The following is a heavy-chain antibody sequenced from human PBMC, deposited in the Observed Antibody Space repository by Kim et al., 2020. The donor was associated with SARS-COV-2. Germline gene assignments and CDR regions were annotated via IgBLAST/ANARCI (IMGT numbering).Heavy chain of an antibody. CDR3: AKDIMAMTDAFDI. J-gene: IGHJ3*02. Sequence: SLRLSCAASGFTFDDYAMHWVRQAPGKGLEWVSGISWNSGSIGYADSVKGRFTISRDNAKNSLYLQMNSLRAEDTALYYCAKDIMAMTDAFDIWGQGT. CDR2: ISWNSGSI. D-gene: IGHD2-2*01. CDR1: GFTFDDYA. V-gene: IGHV3-9*01.